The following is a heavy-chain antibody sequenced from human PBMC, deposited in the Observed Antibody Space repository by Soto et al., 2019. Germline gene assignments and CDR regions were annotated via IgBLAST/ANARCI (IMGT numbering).Heavy chain of an antibody. CDR2: MYYSGST. CDR1: GGSISSGGYS. V-gene: IGHV4-30-2*03. D-gene: IGHD2-8*02. CDR3: ARDKITGLFDY. J-gene: IGHJ4*02. Sequence: KPSETLSLTCAVSGGSISSGGYSWSWIRQPPGKGLEWIGSMYYSGSTYYNPSLKSRVTISVDTSKNQFSLKLTSVTAADTAVYYCARDKITGLFDYWGQGTLVTVSS.